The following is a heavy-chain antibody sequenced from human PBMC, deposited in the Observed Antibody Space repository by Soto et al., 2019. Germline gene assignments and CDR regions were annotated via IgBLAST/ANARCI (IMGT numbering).Heavy chain of an antibody. CDR2: IYWDDDK. CDR1: GFSLSSTRMA. V-gene: IGHV2-5*02. Sequence: QITLKESGPTLVKPTQTLTLTCTFSGFSLSSTRMAVGWIRQPPGKALEWLALIYWDDDKRYSPFLKSRLTITKDTSKNQVVLTMSNMDPVDTAGYYCAHIVVAGLGYYFDYWGQEPWSPSPQ. J-gene: IGHJ4*01. CDR3: AHIVVAGLGYYFDY. D-gene: IGHD6-19*01.